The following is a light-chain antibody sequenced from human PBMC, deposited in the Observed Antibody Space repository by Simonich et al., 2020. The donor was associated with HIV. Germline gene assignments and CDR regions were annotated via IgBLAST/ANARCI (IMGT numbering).Light chain of an antibody. J-gene: IGKJ5*01. CDR1: QSVLYSSNNKNY. CDR2: WAS. CDR3: QQYYSTPIT. V-gene: IGKV4-1*01. Sequence: DIVMTQSPDSLGGSLGERATINCKSSQSVLYSSNNKNYLAWYQQKPGQPPKLLIYWASTRESGVPDRFSGSGSGTDFTLTISSLQAEDVAVYYCQQYYSTPITFGQGTRLEIK.